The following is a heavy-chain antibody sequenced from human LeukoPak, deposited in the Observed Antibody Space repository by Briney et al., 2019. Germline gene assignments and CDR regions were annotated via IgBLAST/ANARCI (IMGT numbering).Heavy chain of an antibody. CDR1: GYSFTSYW. CDR2: IYPGGSDT. CDR3: ARSRGIAGTHDAFDI. V-gene: IGHV5-51*01. Sequence: GESLQISCKGSGYSFTSYWIGWVRQMPGKGLEWMGIIYPGGSDTRYSPSFQGQVTISADKSISTAYLQWSSLKASDTAMYYCARSRGIAGTHDAFDIWGQGTMVTVSS. D-gene: IGHD6-13*01. J-gene: IGHJ3*02.